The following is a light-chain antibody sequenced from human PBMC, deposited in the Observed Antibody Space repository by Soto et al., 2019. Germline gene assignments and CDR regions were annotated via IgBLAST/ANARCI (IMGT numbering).Light chain of an antibody. CDR1: QSINTW. Sequence: GDKVTITCRASQSINTWLAWYQQKPGKAPNLLIYDVSSFESGVSSRFSGSGSGTEFTLTISSLQPDDFGTYYCQHYKTFGQGTKVDIK. V-gene: IGKV1-5*01. CDR2: DVS. CDR3: QHYKT. J-gene: IGKJ1*01.